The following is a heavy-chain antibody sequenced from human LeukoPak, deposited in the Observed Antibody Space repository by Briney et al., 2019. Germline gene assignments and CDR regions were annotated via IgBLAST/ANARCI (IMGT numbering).Heavy chain of an antibody. V-gene: IGHV3-48*01. CDR2: ISSSSSTI. J-gene: IGHJ2*01. D-gene: IGHD2-8*01. Sequence: GGSLRLSCAASGFTFSSYSMNWVRQAPGKGLEWVSYISSSSSTIYYADSVKGRFTISRDNAKNSLYLQMNSLRAEDTAVYYCARDNGIVLMVYAMNWYFDLWGRGTLVTVSS. CDR1: GFTFSSYS. CDR3: ARDNGIVLMVYAMNWYFDL.